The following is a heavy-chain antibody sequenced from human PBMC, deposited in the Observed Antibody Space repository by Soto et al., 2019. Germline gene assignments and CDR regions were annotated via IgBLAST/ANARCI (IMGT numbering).Heavy chain of an antibody. J-gene: IGHJ4*01. V-gene: IGHV4-59*01. CDR3: ARASGYSYGYDDFFDN. CDR2: FHFSGST. D-gene: IGHD5-18*01. Sequence: WTWLRQSPTNGLEWIGYFHFSGSTKYNPSLESRLTISADTSENQISLTLSSVTAADTAVYYCARASGYSYGYDDFFDNWGQGTLANVSS.